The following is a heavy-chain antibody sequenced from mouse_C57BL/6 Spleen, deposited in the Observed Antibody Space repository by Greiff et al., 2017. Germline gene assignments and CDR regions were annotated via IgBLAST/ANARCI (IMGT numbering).Heavy chain of an antibody. D-gene: IGHD2-3*01. V-gene: IGHV5-4*01. J-gene: IGHJ4*01. CDR1: GFTFSSYA. Sequence: DVKLVESGGGLVKPGGSLKLSCAASGFTFSSYAMSWVRQTPEKRLEWVATISDGGSYTYYPDNVKGRFTISRDNAKNNLYLQMSHLKSEDTAMYYCARDGDGPYYYAMDYWGQGTSVTVSS. CDR3: ARDGDGPYYYAMDY. CDR2: ISDGGSYT.